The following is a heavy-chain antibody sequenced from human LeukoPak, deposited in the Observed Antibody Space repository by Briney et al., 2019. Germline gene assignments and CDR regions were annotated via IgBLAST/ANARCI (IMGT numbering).Heavy chain of an antibody. CDR2: INPNSGGT. CDR3: ARAIDVAATPDY. CDR1: GYTFTAYY. J-gene: IGHJ4*02. D-gene: IGHD2-15*01. V-gene: IGHV1-2*02. Sequence: ASVKVSCKASGYTFTAYYMHWVRQAPGQGLEWMGWINPNSGGTDYAQKFQGRVTMTRDTSITTAYMDLSRLRSDDTAVYYCARAIDVAATPDYWGQGSLVTVSS.